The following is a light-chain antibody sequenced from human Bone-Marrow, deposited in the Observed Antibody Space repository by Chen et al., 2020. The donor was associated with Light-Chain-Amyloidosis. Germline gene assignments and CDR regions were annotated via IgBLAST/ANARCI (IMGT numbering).Light chain of an antibody. Sequence: QSALTQPPSASGSPGQSVTISCTGTSSDVGVYNSVSWYQQHPGNAPKLMIFEVSKRPAGVPDRFSGSKSGNTASLTISGLQAEDEADYYCTSYTSGSTLWVFGGGTKLTVL. J-gene: IGLJ3*02. CDR2: EVS. V-gene: IGLV2-8*01. CDR3: TSYTSGSTLWV. CDR1: SSDVGVYNS.